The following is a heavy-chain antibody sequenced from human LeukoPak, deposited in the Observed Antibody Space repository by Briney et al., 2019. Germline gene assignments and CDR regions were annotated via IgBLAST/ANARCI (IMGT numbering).Heavy chain of an antibody. V-gene: IGHV4-38-2*02. J-gene: IGHJ4*02. Sequence: PSETLSLTCTVSGYSISSGYYWGWIRQPPGKGLEWIGSIYHSGSTYYNPSLKSRVTISVDTSKNQFSLKLSSVTAADTAVYYCVRSGIAAAFDYWGQGTLVTVSP. CDR1: GYSISSGYY. D-gene: IGHD6-13*01. CDR2: IYHSGST. CDR3: VRSGIAAAFDY.